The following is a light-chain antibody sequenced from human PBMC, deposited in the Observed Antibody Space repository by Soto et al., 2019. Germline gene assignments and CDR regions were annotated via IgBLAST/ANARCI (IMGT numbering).Light chain of an antibody. CDR3: QQYGSSPRYS. V-gene: IGKV3-20*01. CDR1: QSVDSRY. J-gene: IGKJ2*03. Sequence: DIVLTQSPGTLSLSPGERATLSCRASQSVDSRYLAWYQQKPGQAPRLLIYAVSSRATGIPDRFIGSGSGTNFTLTIIRLEPEDFAEYYCQQYGSSPRYSFGQGTKLEIK. CDR2: AVS.